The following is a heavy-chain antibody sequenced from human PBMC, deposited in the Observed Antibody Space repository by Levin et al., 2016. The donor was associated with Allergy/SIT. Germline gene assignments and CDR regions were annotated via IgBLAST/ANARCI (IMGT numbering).Heavy chain of an antibody. CDR1: SGSVSSVSHY. V-gene: IGHV4-61*01. J-gene: IGHJ1*01. CDR2: IFYSGHT. Sequence: SETLSLTCTVFSGSVSSVSHYWSWIRQPPGKGLEWIGYIFYSGHTNYNPSLKNRVTISEDTSKNQFSLKLSSVTAADTAVYYCASGPRDYFRNSEYFQHWGQGTLVIVSS. CDR3: ASGPRDYFRNSEYFQH. D-gene: IGHD2/OR15-2a*01.